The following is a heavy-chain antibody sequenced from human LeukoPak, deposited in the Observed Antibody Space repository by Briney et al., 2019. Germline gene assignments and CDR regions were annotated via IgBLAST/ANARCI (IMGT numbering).Heavy chain of an antibody. D-gene: IGHD1-26*01. V-gene: IGHV4-38-2*02. J-gene: IGHJ4*02. CDR1: GYSISSGYY. Sequence: PSETLSLTCTVSGYSISSGYYWGWIRQPPGKGLEWIGSIYHSGSTYYNPSLKSRVTISVDTPKNQFSLKLSSVTAADTAVYYCGTRGSYEVGETFDYFDYWGQGTLVTVSS. CDR3: GTRGSYEVGETFDYFDY. CDR2: IYHSGST.